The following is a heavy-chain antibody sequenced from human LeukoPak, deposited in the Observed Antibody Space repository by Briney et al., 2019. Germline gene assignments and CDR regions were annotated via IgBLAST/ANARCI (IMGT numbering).Heavy chain of an antibody. D-gene: IGHD1-26*01. CDR1: GFTFSDYY. CDR2: ISSTSIYT. J-gene: IGHJ4*02. CDR3: ANRLDYYAD. Sequence: GGPLRLSCAASGFTFSDYYMSWIRQAPGKGLEWVSDISSTSIYTNYADSVKGRFTISRDNAKNSLSLQMNSLRDEDTAVYYCANRLDYYADWGQGTLVTVSS. V-gene: IGHV3-11*06.